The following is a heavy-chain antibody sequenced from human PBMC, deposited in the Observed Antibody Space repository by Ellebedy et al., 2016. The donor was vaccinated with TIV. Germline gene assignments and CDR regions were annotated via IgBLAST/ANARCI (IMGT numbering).Heavy chain of an antibody. CDR2: IYPGDSDT. Sequence: GESLKISCKGSGYRFSSYWIGWVRQMPGKGLEWMGIIYPGDSDTRYIPSFQGQVTISADKSISTAYLQWSSLKASDTAMYYCARMVDYYFDYWGQGTLVTVSS. V-gene: IGHV5-51*01. CDR3: ARMVDYYFDY. J-gene: IGHJ4*02. CDR1: GYRFSSYW. D-gene: IGHD2-15*01.